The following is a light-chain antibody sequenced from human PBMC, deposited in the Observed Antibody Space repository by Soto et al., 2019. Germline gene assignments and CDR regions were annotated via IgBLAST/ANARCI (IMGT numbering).Light chain of an antibody. J-gene: IGKJ2*01. CDR1: VSIRNV. V-gene: IGKV3-11*01. CDR2: DAS. Sequence: IVLTQSPATLSLSPGDRVTLSCRASVSIRNVLFWYQQKPDQAPRLLMYDASRRATGTPVRFSGNGFGTDFSLTISSLGPEDFATSYCHSRDDKRPMYTFGQGTRLEI. CDR3: HSRDDKRPMYT.